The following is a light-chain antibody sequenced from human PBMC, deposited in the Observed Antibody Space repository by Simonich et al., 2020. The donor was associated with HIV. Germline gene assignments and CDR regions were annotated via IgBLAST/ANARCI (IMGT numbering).Light chain of an antibody. V-gene: IGLV2-14*03. Sequence: QSALTQPASVSGSPGQSITISCTGTNRDVGALNSVSWYQQHPGKTPKLMIYAVSDRPSGVSNRFSGSKSGNTASLTISGLQADDEAAYYCNSYTSSSTYVFGTGTTVTVL. CDR2: AVS. CDR1: NRDVGALNS. J-gene: IGLJ1*01. CDR3: NSYTSSSTYV.